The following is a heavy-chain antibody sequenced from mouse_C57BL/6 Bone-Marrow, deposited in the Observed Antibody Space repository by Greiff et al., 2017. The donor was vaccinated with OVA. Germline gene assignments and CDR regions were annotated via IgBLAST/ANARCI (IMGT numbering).Heavy chain of an antibody. CDR1: GFTFSDYY. CDR3: ARDDGGRYFDV. J-gene: IGHJ1*03. Sequence: EVKLMESEGGLVQPGSSMKLSCTASGFTFSDYYMAWVRQVPEKGLEWVANINYDGSSTYYLDSLKSRFIISRDNAKNILYLQMSSLKSEDTATYDCARDDGGRYFDVWGTGTTVTVSS. D-gene: IGHD1-1*01. V-gene: IGHV5-16*01. CDR2: INYDGSST.